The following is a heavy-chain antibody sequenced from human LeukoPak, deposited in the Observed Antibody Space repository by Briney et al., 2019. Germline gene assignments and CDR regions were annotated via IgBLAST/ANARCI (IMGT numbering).Heavy chain of an antibody. V-gene: IGHV3-23*01. Sequence: PGGSLRLSCAASGFTFSSSAMSWVRQVPGKGLEWVSGISASGGSTSYADSVRGRFTISRDNSKNTLYLQMNSLRAEDTAVYYCAKDPMWFGELDWFDPWGQGTLVTVSS. CDR2: ISASGGST. CDR3: AKDPMWFGELDWFDP. D-gene: IGHD3-10*01. CDR1: GFTFSSSA. J-gene: IGHJ5*02.